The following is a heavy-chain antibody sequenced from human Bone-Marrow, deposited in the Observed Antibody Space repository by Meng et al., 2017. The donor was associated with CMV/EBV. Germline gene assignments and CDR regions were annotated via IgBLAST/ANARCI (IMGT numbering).Heavy chain of an antibody. J-gene: IGHJ4*02. V-gene: IGHV1-69*05. Sequence: SVKVSCKASGGTFSSYAISWVRQAPGQGLEWMGGIIPIFGTANYAQKFQGRVTITTDESTSTAYMELSSLRSEDTAVYYCARDRRQWGGVYYFDYWGRGTLVTVSS. CDR2: IIPIFGTA. D-gene: IGHD6-19*01. CDR3: ARDRRQWGGVYYFDY. CDR1: GGTFSSYA.